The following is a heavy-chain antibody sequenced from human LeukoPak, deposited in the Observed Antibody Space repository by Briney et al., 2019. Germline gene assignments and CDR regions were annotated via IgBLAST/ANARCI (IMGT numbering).Heavy chain of an antibody. D-gene: IGHD1-14*01. V-gene: IGHV3-48*01. J-gene: IGHJ4*02. CDR1: GFTFSSYS. Sequence: PGGSLRLSCAASGFTFSSYSMNWVRQAPGKGLGWVSYISSSSSTIYYADSVKGRFTISRDNAKNSLYLQMNNLRPEDTAVYYCAKLHNLNCDYWGLGTLVTVSS. CDR2: ISSSSSTI. CDR3: AKLHNLNCDY.